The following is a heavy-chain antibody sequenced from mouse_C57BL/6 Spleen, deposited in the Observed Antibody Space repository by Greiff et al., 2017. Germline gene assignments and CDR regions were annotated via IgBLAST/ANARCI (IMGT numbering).Heavy chain of an antibody. D-gene: IGHD2-4*01. CDR2: IDPSDSYT. V-gene: IGHV1-50*01. Sequence: QVQLQQPGAELVKPGASVKLTCKASGYTFTSYWMQWVKQRPGQGLEWIGEIDPSDSYTNYNQKFKGKATLTVDTSSSTAYMQLSSLTSEDSAVYYCARRGITPWGQGTLVTVSA. J-gene: IGHJ3*01. CDR3: ARRGITP. CDR1: GYTFTSYW.